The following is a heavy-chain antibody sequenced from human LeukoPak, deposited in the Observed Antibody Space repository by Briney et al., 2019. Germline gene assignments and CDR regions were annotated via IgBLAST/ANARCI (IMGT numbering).Heavy chain of an antibody. CDR1: GFTFSSYS. Sequence: PGGSLRLSFAASGFTFSSYSMNWVRQAPGKGLEWVSSISSSSSYIYYADSVKGRFTMSRDNAKNSLYLQMNSLRAEDTAMYYCARDGSSYGDYVDAGVGPDYWGQGTQVTVSS. D-gene: IGHD4-17*01. J-gene: IGHJ4*02. V-gene: IGHV3-21*01. CDR3: ARDGSSYGDYVDAGVGPDY. CDR2: ISSSSSYI.